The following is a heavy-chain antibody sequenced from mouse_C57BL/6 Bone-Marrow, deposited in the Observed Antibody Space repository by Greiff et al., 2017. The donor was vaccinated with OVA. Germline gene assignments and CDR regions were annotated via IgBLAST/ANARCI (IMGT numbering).Heavy chain of an antibody. J-gene: IGHJ2*01. Sequence: VQLQQPGAELVKPGASVKMSCKASGYTFTSYWITWVKQRPGQGLEWIGDIYPGSGSTNYNEKFKSKATLTVDKSSSPAYMQLRSLTSEDSAVYYCARYYDYEDYWGQGTTLTVSS. CDR2: IYPGSGST. V-gene: IGHV1-55*01. CDR1: GYTFTSYW. D-gene: IGHD2-4*01. CDR3: ARYYDYEDY.